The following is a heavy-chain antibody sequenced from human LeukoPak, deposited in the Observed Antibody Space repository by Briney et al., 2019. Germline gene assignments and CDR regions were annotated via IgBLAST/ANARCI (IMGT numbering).Heavy chain of an antibody. V-gene: IGHV3-74*01. Sequence: GGSLRLSCAASGFTFSTYWMHYVRQPPGQGLEWVSRINIDGSSTIYADSVKGHITTSRDNAKNTLHLQMNSLRAEDTAVYYCARTVTRGTFDYWGQGTLVTVSS. CDR2: INIDGSST. J-gene: IGHJ4*02. CDR1: GFTFSTYW. D-gene: IGHD1-1*01. CDR3: ARTVTRGTFDY.